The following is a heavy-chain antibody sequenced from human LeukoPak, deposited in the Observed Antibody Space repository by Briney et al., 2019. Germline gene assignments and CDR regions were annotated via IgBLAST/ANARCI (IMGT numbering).Heavy chain of an antibody. D-gene: IGHD5-12*01. V-gene: IGHV3-23*01. J-gene: IGHJ4*02. Sequence: GGSLRLSCAASGFTLSSYDMSWVRQAPGKGLEWVAATSGSGSNTYYADSVKGRFTISRDNSKNTLYLQMNSLRAEDTVVYYCAKEYSGYDFDYWGQGTLVTVSS. CDR1: GFTLSSYD. CDR2: TSGSGSNT. CDR3: AKEYSGYDFDY.